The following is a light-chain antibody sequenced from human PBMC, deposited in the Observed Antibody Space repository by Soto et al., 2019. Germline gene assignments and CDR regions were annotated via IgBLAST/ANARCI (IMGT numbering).Light chain of an antibody. CDR3: SLYTSSSTMV. CDR1: SSDVGSYNL. V-gene: IGLV2-14*02. Sequence: QSALTQPASVSGSPGQSITISCTGTSSDVGSYNLVSWYQQHPGKAPKLMIYEANKRPSGVSDRFSGSKSGNTASLTISGLQAEDEADYYCSLYTSSSTMVFGGGTKLTV. J-gene: IGLJ2*01. CDR2: EAN.